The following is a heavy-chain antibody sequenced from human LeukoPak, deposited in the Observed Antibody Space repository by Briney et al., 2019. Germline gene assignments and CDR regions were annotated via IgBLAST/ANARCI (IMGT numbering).Heavy chain of an antibody. CDR3: TRDRNIPAKGLAFDI. Sequence: GGSLRLSCAASGFTFSNTWMSWVRQAPGKGLEWVGRIKTKTDGGTTDYAAPVKGRFTISRGDSKNMLYLQMNSLKTEDTAVYYWTRDRNIPAKGLAFDILGQGTMVTVSS. CDR2: IKTKTDGGTT. D-gene: IGHD2/OR15-2a*01. V-gene: IGHV3-15*01. J-gene: IGHJ3*02. CDR1: GFTFSNTW.